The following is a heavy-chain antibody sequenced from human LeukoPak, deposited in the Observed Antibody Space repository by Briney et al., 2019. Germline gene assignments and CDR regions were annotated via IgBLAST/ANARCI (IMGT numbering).Heavy chain of an antibody. CDR1: GFTFSSYG. CDR3: AKALGVGIQLWLTFDY. D-gene: IGHD5-18*01. CDR2: IRYDGSNK. Sequence: PGGSLRLSCAASGFTFSSYGMHWVRQAPGKGLEWVAFIRYDGSNKYYADSVKGRFTISRDNSKNTLYLQMNSLRAEDTAVYYCAKALGVGIQLWLTFDYWGQGTLVTVSS. J-gene: IGHJ4*02. V-gene: IGHV3-30*02.